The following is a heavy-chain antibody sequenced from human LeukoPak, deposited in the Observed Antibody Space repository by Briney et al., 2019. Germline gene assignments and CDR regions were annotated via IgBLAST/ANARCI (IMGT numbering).Heavy chain of an antibody. CDR3: ARGQSVHARHWDH. CDR2: ISDSGRA. J-gene: IGHJ4*02. D-gene: IGHD1-1*01. V-gene: IGHV4-59*01. Sequence: SETLSLTCTVSGGSISSYYWSWIRQSPGKGLEWIGFISDSGRANHNPSLRSRVTISIDTSKNQLSLKLSSVTAADTAVYFCARGQSVHARHWDHWGQGTLATVSS. CDR1: GGSISSYY.